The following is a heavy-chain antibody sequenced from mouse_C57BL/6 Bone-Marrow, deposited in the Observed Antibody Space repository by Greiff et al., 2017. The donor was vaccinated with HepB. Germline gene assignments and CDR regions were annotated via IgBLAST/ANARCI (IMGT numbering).Heavy chain of an antibody. CDR3: ARHGGGQLHFDY. V-gene: IGHV5-12*01. CDR2: ISNGGGST. CDR1: GFTFSDYY. D-gene: IGHD6-1*01. Sequence: EVQGVESGGGLVQPGGSLKLSCAASGFTFSDYYMYWVRQTPEKRLEWVAYISNGGGSTYYPDTVKGRFTISRDNAKNTLYLQMSRLKSEDTAMYYCARHGGGQLHFDYWGQGTTLTVSS. J-gene: IGHJ2*01.